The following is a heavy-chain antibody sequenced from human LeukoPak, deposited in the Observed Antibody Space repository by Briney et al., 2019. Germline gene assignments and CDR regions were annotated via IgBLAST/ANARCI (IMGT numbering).Heavy chain of an antibody. Sequence: PGRSLRLSCTASGFTFSSYGMHWVRQAPGKGLEWVAVIWYDGSNQQYADSVKGRFTISRDNSGNTVFLQMNSLRPEDTAVYYCAKGDSPDPFERWGLGTLVTVSS. CDR1: GFTFSSYG. CDR3: AKGDSPDPFER. V-gene: IGHV3-33*06. D-gene: IGHD3-22*01. J-gene: IGHJ4*02. CDR2: IWYDGSNQ.